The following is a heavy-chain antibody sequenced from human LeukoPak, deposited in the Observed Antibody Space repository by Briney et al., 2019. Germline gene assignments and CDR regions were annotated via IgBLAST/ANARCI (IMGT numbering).Heavy chain of an antibody. Sequence: ASVKVSCKASGYTFSSYGFSWVRQAPGQGLEWMGWINAYNGNTSYAQNLQGRVTMTTDTSTSTAYMELRSLRSDDTAVYYCARRQGTTLNFDYWGQGTLVTVSS. CDR2: INAYNGNT. J-gene: IGHJ4*02. D-gene: IGHD1-1*01. V-gene: IGHV1-18*01. CDR3: ARRQGTTLNFDY. CDR1: GYTFSSYG.